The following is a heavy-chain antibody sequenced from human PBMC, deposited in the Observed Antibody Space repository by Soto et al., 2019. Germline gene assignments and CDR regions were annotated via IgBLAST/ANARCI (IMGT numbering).Heavy chain of an antibody. V-gene: IGHV5-51*01. D-gene: IGHD2-2*01. Sequence: GESLNLSCKGSGYSFTSYWIGWVRQMPGKGLEWMGIIYPGDSDTRYSPSFQGQVTISADKSISTAYLQWSSLKASDTTMYYCARRGSISYYGMDVWGQGTTVTVSS. J-gene: IGHJ6*02. CDR1: GYSFTSYW. CDR2: IYPGDSDT. CDR3: ARRGSISYYGMDV.